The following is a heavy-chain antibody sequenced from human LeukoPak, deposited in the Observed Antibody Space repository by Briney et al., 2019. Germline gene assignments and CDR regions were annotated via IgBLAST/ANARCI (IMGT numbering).Heavy chain of an antibody. CDR3: ASLRFRGVEMDY. D-gene: IGHD5-24*01. J-gene: IGHJ4*02. CDR1: GFTFSSYW. CDR2: INSDGSST. V-gene: IGHV3-74*01. Sequence: PGGSLRLSCAASGFTFSSYWMHWVRQAPGKGLVWVSRINSDGSSTSYADSVKGRFTISRDNAKNTLYLQMHSLRAEDTAVYYCASLRFRGVEMDYWGQGTLVTVSS.